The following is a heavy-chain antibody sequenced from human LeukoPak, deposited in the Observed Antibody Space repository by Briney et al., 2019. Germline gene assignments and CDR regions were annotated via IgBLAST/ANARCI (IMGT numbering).Heavy chain of an antibody. CDR2: IRYDGSNK. V-gene: IGHV3-30*02. Sequence: GGSLRLSCAASGFTFSSYGMHWVRQAPGKGLEWVAFIRYDGSNKYYADSVKGRFTISRDNSKNTLYLQMNSLRAEDTAVYYCANTPVTMVRGVHYYFDYWGRGTLVTVSS. CDR1: GFTFSSYG. CDR3: ANTPVTMVRGVHYYFDY. J-gene: IGHJ4*02. D-gene: IGHD3-10*01.